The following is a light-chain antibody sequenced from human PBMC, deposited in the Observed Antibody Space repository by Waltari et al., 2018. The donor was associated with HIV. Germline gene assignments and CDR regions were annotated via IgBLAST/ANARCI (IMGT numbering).Light chain of an antibody. Sequence: QSALTQPPSASGSPGQSVTISCTGTTKDVGLYNYVSWYQQNPGEAPNLIIFEVSKRPPGVPDRFSGSKSGNTASLTVSGLQSEDEADYFCSSYAGSNTLLFGGGTKLTVL. CDR3: SSYAGSNTLL. CDR2: EVS. V-gene: IGLV2-8*01. CDR1: TKDVGLYNY. J-gene: IGLJ2*01.